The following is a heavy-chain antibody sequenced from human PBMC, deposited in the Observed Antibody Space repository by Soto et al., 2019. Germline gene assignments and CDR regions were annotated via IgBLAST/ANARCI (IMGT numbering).Heavy chain of an antibody. CDR3: ARGLGYYDILTGYYVSNWFDP. J-gene: IGHJ5*02. CDR2: ISSSSSTI. D-gene: IGHD3-9*01. CDR1: GFTFSSYS. V-gene: IGHV3-48*02. Sequence: AGGALRLSFAASGFTFSSYSMNWVRQAPGEGVEWVSYISSSSSTIYYADSVKGRFTISRDNAKNSLYLQMNSLRDEDTAVYYCARGLGYYDILTGYYVSNWFDPWGQGTLVTVSS.